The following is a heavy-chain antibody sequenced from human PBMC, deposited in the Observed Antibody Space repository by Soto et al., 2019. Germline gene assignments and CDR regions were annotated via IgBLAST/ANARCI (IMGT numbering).Heavy chain of an antibody. J-gene: IGHJ5*02. Sequence: EVQLVESGGGLVQPGGSLRLSCAASGFTFSSYSMHWVRQAPGKGLEYVSAISSNGGTTSYANSVKGRFTISRDNSKNMLYLLMGSLRAEDMAVYYCGGYSGDGIWSWGQGTLVTVSS. D-gene: IGHD1-26*01. CDR1: GFTFSSYS. CDR3: GGYSGDGIWS. V-gene: IGHV3-64*01. CDR2: ISSNGGTT.